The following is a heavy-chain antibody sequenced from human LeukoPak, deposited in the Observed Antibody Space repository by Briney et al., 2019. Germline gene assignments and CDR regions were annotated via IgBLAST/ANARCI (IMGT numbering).Heavy chain of an antibody. V-gene: IGHV1-46*01. D-gene: IGHD2-2*01. J-gene: IGHJ4*02. CDR2: INPSGGST. CDR1: GYTFTGYY. CDR3: ASLSTSLMGY. Sequence: GASVKVSCKASGYTFTGYYMHWVRQAPGQGLEWMGWINPSGGSTSYAQKFQGRVTMTRDTSTSTVYMELSSLRSEDTAVYYCASLSTSLMGYWGQGTLVTVSS.